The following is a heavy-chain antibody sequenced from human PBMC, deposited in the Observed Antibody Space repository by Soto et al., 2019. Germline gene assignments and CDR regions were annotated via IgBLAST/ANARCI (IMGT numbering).Heavy chain of an antibody. CDR1: GFTFSGYW. CDR2: IKQDGSQK. Sequence: VQLVESGGGLVQPGGSLRLSCAASGFTFSGYWMSWVRQAPGKGLEWVANIKQDGSQKYYVDSVRGRFTISRDNTEISLYLQMISLRAEDTAVYYCARGQSGYAEAGYWGQGTLVTVSS. V-gene: IGHV3-7*01. CDR3: ARGQSGYAEAGY. J-gene: IGHJ4*02. D-gene: IGHD5-12*01.